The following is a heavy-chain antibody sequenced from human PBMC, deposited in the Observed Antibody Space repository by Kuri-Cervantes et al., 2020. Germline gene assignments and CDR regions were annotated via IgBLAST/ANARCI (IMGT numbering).Heavy chain of an antibody. Sequence: ETLSLTCAVSGGSISSSNWWSWVRQPPGKGLEWVGRIKSKTDGGTTDYAAPVKGRFTISRDDSKNTLYLQMNSLKTEDTAVYYCTSGYGDFDYWGQGTLVTVSS. V-gene: IGHV3-15*01. D-gene: IGHD5-12*01. CDR2: IKSKTDGGTT. J-gene: IGHJ4*02. CDR1: GGSISSSNW. CDR3: TSGYGDFDY.